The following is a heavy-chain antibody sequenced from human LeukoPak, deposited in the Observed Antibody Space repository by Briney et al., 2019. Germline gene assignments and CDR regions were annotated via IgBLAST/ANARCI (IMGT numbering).Heavy chain of an antibody. Sequence: KPTETLSLTCTVSGGSLNNYYWTWIRQSPGKGLEWIGYIFYTGGTNYNPSLKSRVTISVDTSKIQFSLNLNSVTTTDTGVYYCARVGDWNDLVYWGQGAPVAVSS. CDR3: ARVGDWNDLVY. CDR2: IFYTGGT. V-gene: IGHV4-59*01. D-gene: IGHD1-1*01. CDR1: GGSLNNYY. J-gene: IGHJ4*02.